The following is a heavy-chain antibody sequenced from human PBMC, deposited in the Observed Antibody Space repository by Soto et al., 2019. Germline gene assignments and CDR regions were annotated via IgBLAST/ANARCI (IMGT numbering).Heavy chain of an antibody. CDR1: GYSFAGYW. V-gene: IGHV5-51*01. CDR3: ARLPGVRGVFDGFNV. Sequence: GESLKISCKGSGYSFAGYWIGWVRQMPGKGLDWMGVIYPGDSDTRYSPSFHGQVTISADKSISTAYLQWSSLKASDTATYFCARLPGVRGVFDGFNVWGQGTMVTVSS. J-gene: IGHJ3*01. D-gene: IGHD3-10*01. CDR2: IYPGDSDT.